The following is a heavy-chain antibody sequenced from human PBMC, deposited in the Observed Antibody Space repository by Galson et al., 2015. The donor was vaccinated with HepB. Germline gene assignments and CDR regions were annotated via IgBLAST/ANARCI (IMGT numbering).Heavy chain of an antibody. CDR3: AKSKSPTDSSSWYLTFDY. J-gene: IGHJ4*02. V-gene: IGHV3-23*01. D-gene: IGHD6-13*01. CDR1: GFTFRTYA. Sequence: SLRLSCAASGFTFRTYAMSWVRQAPGRGLEWVSTIHVSGGYTYYADSVKGRFTISRDNSKNALYLQMSSLRAEDTAIYYCAKSKSPTDSSSWYLTFDYWGQGTLVTVSS. CDR2: IHVSGGYT.